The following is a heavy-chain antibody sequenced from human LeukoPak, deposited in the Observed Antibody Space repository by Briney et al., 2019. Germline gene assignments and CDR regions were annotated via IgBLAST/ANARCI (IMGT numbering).Heavy chain of an antibody. Sequence: SETLSLTCAVYGGSFSGYYWSWLRQPPGKGLEWIGEIIHNGSTNYNPSLKSRVTISVDTSKNQFSLKLSSVTAADTAVYYCARGSVTRYSYGSPWADYWGQGTLVTVSS. CDR2: IIHNGST. CDR3: ARGSVTRYSYGSPWADY. J-gene: IGHJ4*02. CDR1: GGSFSGYY. V-gene: IGHV4-34*01. D-gene: IGHD5-18*01.